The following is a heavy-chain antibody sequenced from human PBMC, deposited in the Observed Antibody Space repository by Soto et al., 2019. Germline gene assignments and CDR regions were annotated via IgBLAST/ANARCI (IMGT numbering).Heavy chain of an antibody. Sequence: SETLSLTCTVSGGSISSGGYHWSWIRQPPGKGLEWIGEINHSGSTNYNPSLKSRVTISVDTSKNQFSLKLSSVTAADTAVYYCARGRVRLITGTYYGMDVWGQGTTVTVSS. D-gene: IGHD1-20*01. CDR1: GGSISSGGYH. V-gene: IGHV4-39*07. CDR2: INHSGST. CDR3: ARGRVRLITGTYYGMDV. J-gene: IGHJ6*02.